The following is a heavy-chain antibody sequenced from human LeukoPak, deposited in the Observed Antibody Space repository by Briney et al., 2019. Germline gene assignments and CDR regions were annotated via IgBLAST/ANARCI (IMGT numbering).Heavy chain of an antibody. J-gene: IGHJ4*02. CDR3: APPPIAATGN. CDR2: IRQDGSDK. Sequence: GGSLTLSCAASGFTFSSYWMSWVRQAPGKGLEWVANIRQDGSDKNYVDSVEGRFTISRDNAKRSLYLQMNSLRAEDTAVYYCAPPPIAATGNWGQGTLVTVSS. V-gene: IGHV3-7*01. CDR1: GFTFSSYW. D-gene: IGHD6-13*01.